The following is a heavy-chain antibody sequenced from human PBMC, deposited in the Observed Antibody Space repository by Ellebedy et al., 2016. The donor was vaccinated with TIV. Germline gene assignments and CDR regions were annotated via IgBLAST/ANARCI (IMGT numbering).Heavy chain of an antibody. V-gene: IGHV5-51*01. CDR3: ASAKYYGSGTYAHYLDY. Sequence: GESLKISCKGSGYDFARYWIAWVRQMPGEGLEWMGIINPGDSDTRYSPSFQGHVTISADKSISTAYLQWSSLKASDTAMYYCASAKYYGSGTYAHYLDYWGQGTLVTVSS. J-gene: IGHJ4*02. CDR2: INPGDSDT. D-gene: IGHD3-10*01. CDR1: GYDFARYW.